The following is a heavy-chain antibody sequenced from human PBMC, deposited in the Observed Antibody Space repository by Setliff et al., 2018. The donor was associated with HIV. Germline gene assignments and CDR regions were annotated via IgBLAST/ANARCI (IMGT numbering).Heavy chain of an antibody. J-gene: IGHJ3*02. Sequence: PSETLSLTCTVSGGSISSYYWGWIRQPPGKGLEWIGYIYYSGSTYYNPSLKSRVTISVDTSKNQFSLKLSSVTAADTAVYYCARRQQLWLLYAFDIWGQGTMVTVSS. CDR2: IYYSGST. V-gene: IGHV4-59*04. D-gene: IGHD5-18*01. CDR3: ARRQQLWLLYAFDI. CDR1: GGSISSYY.